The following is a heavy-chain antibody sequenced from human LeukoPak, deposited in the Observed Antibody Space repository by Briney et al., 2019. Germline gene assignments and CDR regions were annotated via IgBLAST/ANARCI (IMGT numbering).Heavy chain of an antibody. J-gene: IGHJ4*02. Sequence: SETLSLTCTVSGAPISTYYWSWIRQPPGKGLEWIGYIDYSGSTNYNPSLKSRVTISVDTSKNQFSLKLSSVTAADTAVYYCARRSPESGYYDYWGQGTLVTVSS. D-gene: IGHD3-3*01. V-gene: IGHV4-59*08. CDR1: GAPISTYY. CDR2: IDYSGST. CDR3: ARRSPESGYYDY.